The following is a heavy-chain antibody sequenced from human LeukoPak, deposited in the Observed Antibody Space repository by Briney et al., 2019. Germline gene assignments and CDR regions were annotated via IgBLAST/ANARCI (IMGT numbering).Heavy chain of an antibody. D-gene: IGHD3-9*01. CDR3: ARRDYNILTGTRYFDY. J-gene: IGHJ4*02. CDR2: IYYSGST. CDR1: GGSISSYY. Sequence: PSETLSLTCTVSGGSISSYYWSWIRQPPGKGLEWIGYIYYSGSTNYNPSLKSRVTISVDTSKNQFSLKLSSVTAADTAVYYCARRDYNILTGTRYFDYWGQGTLVTVSS. V-gene: IGHV4-59*08.